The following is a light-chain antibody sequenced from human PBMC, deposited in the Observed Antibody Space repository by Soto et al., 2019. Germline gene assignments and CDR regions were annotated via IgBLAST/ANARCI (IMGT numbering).Light chain of an antibody. J-gene: IGKJ4*01. CDR2: DAS. CDR1: QDINIY. CDR3: QQYLNMLT. V-gene: IGKV1-33*01. Sequence: DIQMTQSRSSLSASVGDRVTITCQASQDINIYLNWYQQKPGKAPKLLIYDASNLETGVPSRFSGSGSGTEFTFTISSLQPEDIATYFCQQYLNMLTFGGGTKVEIK.